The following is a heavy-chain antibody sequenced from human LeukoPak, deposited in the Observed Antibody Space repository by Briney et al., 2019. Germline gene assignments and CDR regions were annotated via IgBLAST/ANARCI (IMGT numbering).Heavy chain of an antibody. V-gene: IGHV7-4-1*02. CDR3: ARCDYDYVWGSYQLDY. J-gene: IGHJ4*02. Sequence: ASVKVSCKASGYTFTSYAMNWVRQAPGQGLEWMGWINTNTENPTYAQGFTGRFVFSLDTSVSTAYLQISSLKAEDTAVYYCARCDYDYVWGSYQLDYWGQGTLVTVSS. D-gene: IGHD3-16*02. CDR2: INTNTENP. CDR1: GYTFTSYA.